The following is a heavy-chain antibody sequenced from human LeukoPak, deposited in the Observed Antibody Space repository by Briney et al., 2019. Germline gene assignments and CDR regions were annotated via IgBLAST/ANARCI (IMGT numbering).Heavy chain of an antibody. D-gene: IGHD6-19*01. CDR2: IYYTGST. V-gene: IGHV4-39*07. Sequence: SETLSLTCTVSGGSISSSSYCWGWIRQPPGKGLEWIGSIYYTGSTYYNPSLKSRVTISLDTSNNQFSLKLRSMTAADTAVYYCARSYSSGPFDLWGQGTLVIASS. CDR1: GGSISSSSYC. J-gene: IGHJ4*02. CDR3: ARSYSSGPFDL.